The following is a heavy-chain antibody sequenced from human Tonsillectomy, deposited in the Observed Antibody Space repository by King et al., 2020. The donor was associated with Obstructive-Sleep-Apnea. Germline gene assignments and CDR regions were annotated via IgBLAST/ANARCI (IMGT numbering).Heavy chain of an antibody. J-gene: IGHJ3*02. V-gene: IGHV2-70*04. CDR1: GFSLSTSGMC. CDR3: ARIRGAANNAFDI. D-gene: IGHD1-26*01. CDR2: IDWDDDK. Sequence: VTLKESGPALVKPPQTLTLTCSFSGFSLSTSGMCVNWIRQPPGKALEWLARIDWDDDKFYSTSLETRLIISKDTSKNQVVLTMTNMDPVDTATYFCARIRGAANNAFDIWGQGTMVTVSS.